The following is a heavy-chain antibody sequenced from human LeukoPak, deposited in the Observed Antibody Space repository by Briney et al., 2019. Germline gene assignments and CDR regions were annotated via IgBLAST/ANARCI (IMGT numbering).Heavy chain of an antibody. CDR1: GGSISSSSYY. V-gene: IGHV4-39*07. J-gene: IGHJ3*02. D-gene: IGHD3-10*01. CDR2: IYYSGST. Sequence: SETLSLTCTVSGGSISSSSYYWGWIRQPPGKGLEWIGSIYYSGSTYYNPSLKSRVTISVDTSKNQFSLKLSSVTAADTAVYYCARASRSLESDAFDIWGQGTMVTVSS. CDR3: ARASRSLESDAFDI.